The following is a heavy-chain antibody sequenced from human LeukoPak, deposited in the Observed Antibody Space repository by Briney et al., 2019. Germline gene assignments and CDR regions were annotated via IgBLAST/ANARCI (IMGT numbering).Heavy chain of an antibody. V-gene: IGHV1-18*01. CDR1: GYTFTSYG. D-gene: IGHD3-22*01. J-gene: IGHJ5*02. CDR3: ARDPSYDSSGYSNWFDP. CDR2: ISAYNGNT. Sequence: ASVKVSCKASGYTFTSYGITWVRLAPGQGLEWMGWISAYNGNTNYAQMFQGRVIMTTDTSTNTAYMELRSLRADDTAMYYCARDPSYDSSGYSNWFDPWGQGTLVTVSS.